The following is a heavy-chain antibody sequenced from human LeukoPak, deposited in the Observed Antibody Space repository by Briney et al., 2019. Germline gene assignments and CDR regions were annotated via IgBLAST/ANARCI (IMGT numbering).Heavy chain of an antibody. V-gene: IGHV4-59*10. CDR2: IYTSGST. CDR3: ARSRAAGPRGYFDY. Sequence: PETLSLTCAVYGGSFSGYYWSWVRQPAGKGLEWIGRIYTSGSTNYNPSLKSRVTMSVDTSKNQFSLKLSSVTAADTAVYYCARSRAAGPRGYFDYWGQGTLVTVSS. J-gene: IGHJ4*02. CDR1: GGSFSGYY. D-gene: IGHD6-13*01.